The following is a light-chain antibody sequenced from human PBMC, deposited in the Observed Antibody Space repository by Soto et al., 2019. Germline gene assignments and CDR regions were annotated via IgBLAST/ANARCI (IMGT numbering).Light chain of an antibody. V-gene: IGKV3-11*01. Sequence: EIVLTQSPATLSLSPGDRATLSCRASQSISNYLAWYQQKPGQAPTLLIDDASNRATGIPARFSGSGSGTDFTLTSSSLEPEDFAVYYCLQRGSWLLWTFGQGTKVEIK. J-gene: IGKJ1*01. CDR2: DAS. CDR1: QSISNY. CDR3: LQRGSWLLWT.